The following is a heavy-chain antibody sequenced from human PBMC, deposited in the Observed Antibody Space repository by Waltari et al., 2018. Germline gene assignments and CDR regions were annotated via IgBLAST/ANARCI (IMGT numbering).Heavy chain of an antibody. Sequence: QVQLQESGPGLVKPSETLSLTCAVSGYSISSGYYWGWIRQPPGKGLEWIGSIYHSGSTYDNPSLKSRVTISVDTSKNQFSLKLSSVTAADTAVYYCASYSSGSDYYYYGMDVWGQGTTVTVSS. D-gene: IGHD3-22*01. J-gene: IGHJ6*02. V-gene: IGHV4-38-2*01. CDR3: ASYSSGSDYYYYGMDV. CDR1: GYSISSGYY. CDR2: IYHSGST.